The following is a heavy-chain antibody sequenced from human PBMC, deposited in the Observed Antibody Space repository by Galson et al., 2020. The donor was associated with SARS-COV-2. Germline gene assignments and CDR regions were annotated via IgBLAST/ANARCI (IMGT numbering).Heavy chain of an antibody. CDR1: GFSFINYA. Sequence: GGSLRLSCSASGFSFINYAMHWVRQAPGKGLEWVALIWSDGSDENYADSVQGRFTISRDNSKSTLYLQMNDLRVEDTAVYYCARGNGSGAYLIDYWGQGTLVTVSS. CDR2: IWSDGSDE. V-gene: IGHV3-33*01. J-gene: IGHJ4*02. D-gene: IGHD1-1*01. CDR3: ARGNGSGAYLIDY.